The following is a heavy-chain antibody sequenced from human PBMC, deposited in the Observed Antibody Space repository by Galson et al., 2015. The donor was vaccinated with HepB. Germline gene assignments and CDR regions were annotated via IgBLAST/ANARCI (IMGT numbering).Heavy chain of an antibody. D-gene: IGHD1-14*01. V-gene: IGHV3-7*03. Sequence: SLRLSCAASGFPLSAYWMSWVRQTPGKGLEWLASINEDGNEKYYVDSVKGRLTISTDNAKNSLYLQMNSLRGEDTALYYCARETTYRLFSLERYFDYWGQGALVTVSS. CDR2: INEDGNEK. CDR3: ARETTYRLFSLERYFDY. CDR1: GFPLSAYW. J-gene: IGHJ4*02.